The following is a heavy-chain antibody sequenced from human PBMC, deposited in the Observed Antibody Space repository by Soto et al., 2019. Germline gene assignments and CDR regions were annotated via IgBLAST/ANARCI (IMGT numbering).Heavy chain of an antibody. CDR3: AREGKLELTYGMDV. Sequence: QVQLVESGGGVVQPGRSLRLSCAASGFTFSSYGMHWVRQAPGKGLEWVAVIWYDGSNKYYADSVKGRFTISRDNSKNTLYLKMNSLRAEDTAVYYCAREGKLELTYGMDVWGQGTTVTVSS. CDR1: GFTFSSYG. D-gene: IGHD1-7*01. J-gene: IGHJ6*02. CDR2: IWYDGSNK. V-gene: IGHV3-33*01.